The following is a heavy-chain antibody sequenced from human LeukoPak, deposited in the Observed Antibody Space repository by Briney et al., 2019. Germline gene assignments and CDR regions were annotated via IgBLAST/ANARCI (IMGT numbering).Heavy chain of an antibody. CDR1: RFTFTNYW. J-gene: IGHJ4*02. CDR3: ARLLDRGASWDY. CDR2: INTVGSST. V-gene: IGHV3-74*01. D-gene: IGHD1-26*01. Sequence: GGSLRLSCAASRFTFTNYWMHWVRQAPGKGLVWVARINTVGSSTTYADSVKGRFTISRDNAKNTLYLQMNSLRVEDTAVYYCARLLDRGASWDYWPQPTLVTVS.